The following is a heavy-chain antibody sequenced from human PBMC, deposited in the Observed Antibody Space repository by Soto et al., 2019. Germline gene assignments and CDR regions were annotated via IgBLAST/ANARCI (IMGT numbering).Heavy chain of an antibody. V-gene: IGHV1-69*02. CDR3: ARPTSTGTTSGYYFDY. D-gene: IGHD1-7*01. Sequence: QVQLVQSGADVKKPESSVKVSCKASGGTFSSYPISWVRQAPGQGLEWMGRIIPILDITDYAQRFQGRVTITADKSTSTAYMELSSLSSDETAVYYCARPTSTGTTSGYYFDYWGQGTLVTVSS. CDR1: GGTFSSYP. J-gene: IGHJ4*02. CDR2: IIPILDIT.